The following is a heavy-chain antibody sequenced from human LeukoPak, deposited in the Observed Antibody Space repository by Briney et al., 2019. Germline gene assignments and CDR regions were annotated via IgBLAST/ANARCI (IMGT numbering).Heavy chain of an antibody. CDR3: ARDDRGSYYGKDGFDI. Sequence: PGGSLRLSCAASGFSFSSYGMNWVRQAPGKGLEWVSSISSRSSYIYYAASVKGRFTISRDNAKNSLFLQMNSLRAEDTAVYYCARDDRGSYYGKDGFDIWGQGTMVTVSS. D-gene: IGHD1-26*01. J-gene: IGHJ3*02. CDR1: GFSFSSYG. V-gene: IGHV3-21*01. CDR2: ISSRSSYI.